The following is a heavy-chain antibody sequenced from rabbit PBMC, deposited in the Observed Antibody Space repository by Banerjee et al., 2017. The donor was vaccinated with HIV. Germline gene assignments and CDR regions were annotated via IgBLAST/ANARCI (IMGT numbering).Heavy chain of an antibody. CDR3: ARDAGAAANGLDYFNL. CDR2: IYAGSSGTT. V-gene: IGHV1S45*01. D-gene: IGHD4-2*01. J-gene: IGHJ4*01. CDR1: GFSFSSGYY. Sequence: QEQVEESGGDLVKPEGSLTLTCTASGFSFSSGYYMCWVRQAPGKGLEWIACIYAGSSGTTYYASWAKGRFTISKTSSTTVTLQMTSLTAADTATYFCARDAGAAANGLDYFNLWGPGTLVTVS.